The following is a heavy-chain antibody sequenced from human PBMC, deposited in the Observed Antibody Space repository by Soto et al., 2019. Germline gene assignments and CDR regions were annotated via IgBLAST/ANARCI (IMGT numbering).Heavy chain of an antibody. CDR1: GYTFTSYA. D-gene: IGHD4-17*01. Sequence: QVQLVQSGAEVKKPGASVKVSCKASGYTFTSYAMHWVRQAPGPRLEWMGWINAGNGNTKYSQKFQGRVTITRDTYASTAYMEMSSLRSEDTAVYYCSSLGDYGGNPWWDYWGQGTLVTVSS. V-gene: IGHV1-3*01. CDR2: INAGNGNT. CDR3: SSLGDYGGNPWWDY. J-gene: IGHJ4*02.